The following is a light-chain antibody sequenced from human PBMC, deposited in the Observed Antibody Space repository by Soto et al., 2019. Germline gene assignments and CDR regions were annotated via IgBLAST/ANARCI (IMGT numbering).Light chain of an antibody. CDR2: DAS. CDR3: QQRTNWPLT. CDR1: RSVTTF. J-gene: IGKJ4*01. Sequence: EIVLTQSPATLSLSPGERATLSCRASRSVTTFLAWYQQKPGQAPSLLIYDASKRATGVPTRFIGSGSGTDFTITISSLEPEDFAVYHCQQRTNWPLTFGGGTKVERK. V-gene: IGKV3-11*01.